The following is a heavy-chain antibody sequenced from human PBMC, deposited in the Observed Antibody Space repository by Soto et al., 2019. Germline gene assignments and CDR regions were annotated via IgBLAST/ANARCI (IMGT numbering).Heavy chain of an antibody. V-gene: IGHV4-59*12. CDR1: GGSISTYY. Sequence: LSLTCTVSGGSISTYYWSWIRQPPGKGLEWIGYIYDSGSTDYNPSLKSRVTISVDTSKNQFSLKLSSVTAADTAVYFCAREGNRRRWIQPLHSRGQGTLVTVSS. D-gene: IGHD2-2*03. CDR3: AREGNRRRWIQPLHS. CDR2: IYDSGST. J-gene: IGHJ5*01.